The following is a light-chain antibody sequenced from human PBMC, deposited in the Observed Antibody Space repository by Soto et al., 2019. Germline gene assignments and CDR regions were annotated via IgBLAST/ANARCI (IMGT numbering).Light chain of an antibody. CDR2: KAS. J-gene: IGKJ1*01. CDR1: QTISSW. Sequence: IQITQSPSTLSGSVGDGVTITCRASQTISSWLAWYQQKPGKAPKLLIYKASTLKSGVPSRFSGSGSGTEFTLTISSLQPDDFATYYCQHDNSYSEAFGQGAKVDIK. V-gene: IGKV1-5*03. CDR3: QHDNSYSEA.